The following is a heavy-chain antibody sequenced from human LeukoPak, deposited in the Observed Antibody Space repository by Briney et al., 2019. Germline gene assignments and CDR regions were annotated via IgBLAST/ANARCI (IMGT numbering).Heavy chain of an antibody. D-gene: IGHD5-18*01. J-gene: IGHJ6*03. CDR2: INPNSGGT. Sequence: GASVKVSCKASGYTFTGYYMHWVRQAPGQGLEWMGWINPNSGGTNYAQKFQGRVTMTRDTSISTAYMEPSRLRSDDTAVYYCARGGYSYGAYYYYYYMDVWGKGTTVTVSS. CDR1: GYTFTGYY. CDR3: ARGGYSYGAYYYYYYMDV. V-gene: IGHV1-2*02.